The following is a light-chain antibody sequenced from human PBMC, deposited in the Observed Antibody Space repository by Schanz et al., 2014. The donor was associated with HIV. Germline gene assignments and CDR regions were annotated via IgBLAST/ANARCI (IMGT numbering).Light chain of an antibody. CDR3: SSYTTSKTHV. J-gene: IGLJ1*01. CDR2: GVT. V-gene: IGLV2-14*02. Sequence: QSALTQPASVSGSPGQSITISCSGDSDHVGTYDLLSWYQQYPLKAPKLIIYGVTKRPSGVSDRFSGSKSGSTASLTISGLRAADEAEYFCSSYTTSKTHVFGSGTKLTVL. CDR1: SDHVGTYDL.